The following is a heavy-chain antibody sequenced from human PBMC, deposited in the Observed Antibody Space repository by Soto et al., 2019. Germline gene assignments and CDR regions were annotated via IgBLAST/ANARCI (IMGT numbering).Heavy chain of an antibody. CDR2: IYNSVST. V-gene: IGHV4-4*08. CDR3: AANLWQRAMHV. D-gene: IGHD3-16*01. CDR1: GASINDYC. Sequence: QVQLQESGPGLVKPSETLSLTCTVSGASINDYCWSWIRQSPGKRLEWIGFIYNSVSTRYNPSLESRATSSVDSSKSQISLTLNSVSAADTAVYYCAANLWQRAMHVWGQGTTVAVSS. J-gene: IGHJ6*02.